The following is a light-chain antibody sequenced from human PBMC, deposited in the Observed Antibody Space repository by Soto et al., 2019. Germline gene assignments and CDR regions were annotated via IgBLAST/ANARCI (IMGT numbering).Light chain of an antibody. CDR3: QVWDDDSDHPWV. CDR2: DND. CDR1: NIAFNT. J-gene: IGLJ3*02. V-gene: IGLV3-21*02. Sequence: SYVLTQSPSVSLAPGQTARITCGGDNIAFNTVHWYQQRPGQAPVLVVSDNDDRPSGISERFTGSNSGDTATLTISRVEAGDEADYYCQVWDDDSDHPWVFGGGTKVTVL.